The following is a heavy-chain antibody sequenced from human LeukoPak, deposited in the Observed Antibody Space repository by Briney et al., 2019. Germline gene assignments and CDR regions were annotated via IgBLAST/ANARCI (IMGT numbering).Heavy chain of an antibody. CDR2: INPSGGST. V-gene: IGHV1-46*01. J-gene: IGHJ4*02. CDR1: GYTFTSYY. CDR3: ARSRDGYNGRSSGFDY. Sequence: GASVKVSCKASGYTFTSYYMHWVRQAPGQGLEWMGIINPSGGSTSYAQKFQGRVTMTKDTSTSTVYRELSSLRSEDTAVYYCARSRDGYNGRSSGFDYWGQGTLVTVSS. D-gene: IGHD5-24*01.